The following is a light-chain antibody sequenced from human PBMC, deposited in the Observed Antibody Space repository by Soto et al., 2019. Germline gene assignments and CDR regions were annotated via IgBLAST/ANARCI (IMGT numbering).Light chain of an antibody. Sequence: EIVLTQSPGTLSLSPGERATLSCSASQSVICSFLAWYQQKPGQALGLLSYGASSRATGIPDRFSGSGSGTDFTSTISRLEPEDFAEYSCQQYGSSPITFGQGTRLEIK. V-gene: IGKV3-20*01. CDR2: GAS. CDR3: QQYGSSPIT. J-gene: IGKJ5*01. CDR1: QSVICSF.